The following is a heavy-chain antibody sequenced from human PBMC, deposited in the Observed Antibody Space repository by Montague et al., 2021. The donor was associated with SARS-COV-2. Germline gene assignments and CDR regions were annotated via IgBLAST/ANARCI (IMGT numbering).Heavy chain of an antibody. D-gene: IGHD1-26*01. V-gene: IGHV1-2*04. CDR3: ARDRGIVEAPPDAFDI. J-gene: IGHJ3*02. CDR2: INPNSGGT. CDR1: GYTFTGYY. Sequence: SVKVSCKASGYTFTGYYIHWVRQAPGQGFEWMGWINPNSGGTNYAQKFQGWVTMTRDTSISTAYLELSRLRSDNTAVYYCARDRGIVEAPPDAFDIWGQGTMVTVSS.